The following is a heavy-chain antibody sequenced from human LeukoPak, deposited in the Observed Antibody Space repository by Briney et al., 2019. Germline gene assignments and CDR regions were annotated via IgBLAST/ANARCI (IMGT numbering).Heavy chain of an antibody. CDR2: IYYSGST. CDR3: ARHFQYSSGWIDY. J-gene: IGHJ4*02. V-gene: IGHV4-59*05. D-gene: IGHD6-19*01. CDR1: GGSISSYY. Sequence: SETLSLTCTVSGGSISSYYWSWMRQPPGKGLEWIGSIYYSGSTYYNPSLKSRVTISVDTSRNQFSLKLSSVTAADTAVYYCARHFQYSSGWIDYWGQGTLVTVSS.